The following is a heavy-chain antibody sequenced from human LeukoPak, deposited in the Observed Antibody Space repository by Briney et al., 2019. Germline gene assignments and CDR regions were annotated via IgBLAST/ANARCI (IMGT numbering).Heavy chain of an antibody. CDR2: IYPADSDI. Sequence: GESLKISCKGSGYSINNYWIGWVRQLPGKGLEWMGIIYPADSDIRYSPSFQGQVTISADKSISTAYLQWSSLKASDTAMYYCARQEYCSGGSCYTWFDPWGQGSLVTVSS. D-gene: IGHD2-15*01. V-gene: IGHV5-51*01. CDR3: ARQEYCSGGSCYTWFDP. J-gene: IGHJ5*02. CDR1: GYSINNYW.